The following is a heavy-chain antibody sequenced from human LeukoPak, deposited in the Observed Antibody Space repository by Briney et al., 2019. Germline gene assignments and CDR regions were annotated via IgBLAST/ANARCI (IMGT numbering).Heavy chain of an antibody. CDR1: GFNFSSYL. D-gene: IGHD2-15*01. CDR3: TRVARGYCSGGTCYPAFDI. J-gene: IGHJ3*02. Sequence: TGGSLRLSCAASGFNFSSYLMHWVRQAPGKGLEIVSIISRTGGTTYYANSVKGRSTISRDNSKNTLYLQMGSLRADDMAVYYCTRVARGYCSGGTCYPAFDIWGQGTLVTVSS. CDR2: ISRTGGTT. V-gene: IGHV3-64*01.